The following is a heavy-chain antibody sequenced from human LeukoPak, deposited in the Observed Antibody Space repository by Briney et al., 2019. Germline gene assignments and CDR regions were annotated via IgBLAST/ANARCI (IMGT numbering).Heavy chain of an antibody. V-gene: IGHV4-59*01. CDR2: IYYSGST. D-gene: IGHD4-11*01. Sequence: PSETLSLTXTVSSGSIRSYYWSWIRQSPGKGLEWLGYIYYSGSTHYNPSLKSRVTMSVDTSKKEFSLKLTSVTAADTAVYYCARSPDYSNYQGDWFDPWGQGTLVTVSS. J-gene: IGHJ5*02. CDR1: SGSIRSYY. CDR3: ARSPDYSNYQGDWFDP.